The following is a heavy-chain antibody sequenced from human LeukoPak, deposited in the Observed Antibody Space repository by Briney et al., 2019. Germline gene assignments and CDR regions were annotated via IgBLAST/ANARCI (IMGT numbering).Heavy chain of an antibody. CDR1: GASFSYDY. V-gene: IGHV4-34*01. D-gene: IGHD7-27*01. Sequence: SETLSLTCAVYGASFSYDYWSWIRQAPGKGLEWIGEINHSGSITYNPSLKSRVTISAEQSKSQFSLRLTSVPAADTAVYYCAKGVWAPRFDSWGQGTLVTVSS. CDR3: AKGVWAPRFDS. CDR2: INHSGSI. J-gene: IGHJ5*01.